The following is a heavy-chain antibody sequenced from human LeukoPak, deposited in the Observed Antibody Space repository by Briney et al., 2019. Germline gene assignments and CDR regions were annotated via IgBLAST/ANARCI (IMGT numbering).Heavy chain of an antibody. V-gene: IGHV4-59*06. Sequence: NPSETLSLTCTVSGGSISSDYWSWIRQPPGKGLEWIGYIYYSGSTYYNPSLKSRVTISVDTSKNQFSLHLNSVTPEDTAVYYCARRLTQYDCFDPWGQGILVTVSS. J-gene: IGHJ5*02. CDR1: GGSISSDY. CDR2: IYYSGST. CDR3: ARRLTQYDCFDP. D-gene: IGHD2-2*01.